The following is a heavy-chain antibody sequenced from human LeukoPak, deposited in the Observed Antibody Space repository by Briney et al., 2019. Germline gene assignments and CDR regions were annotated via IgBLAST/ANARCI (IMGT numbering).Heavy chain of an antibody. J-gene: IGHJ6*03. CDR2: IDPNSGDT. CDR3: ATGIVVVPAATPENYYYMDV. D-gene: IGHD2-2*01. CDR1: AYTFTGYF. V-gene: IGHV1-2*02. Sequence: ASVKVSCKASAYTFTGYFMHWVRQAPGQGLDWMGWIDPNSGDTNFAQKFQGRVTMTRDTSINTAYMELTGLRSDDTAVYYCATGIVVVPAATPENYYYMDVWGKGTTVTVSS.